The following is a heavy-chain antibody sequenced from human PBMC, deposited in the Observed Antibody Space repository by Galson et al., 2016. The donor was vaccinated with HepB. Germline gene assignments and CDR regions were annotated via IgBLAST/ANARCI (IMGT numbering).Heavy chain of an antibody. Sequence: PALVKPTQTLTLTCTFSGFSLSSSPVGVSWIRQPPGKALEWLALISWDDDKRYKSSLKRRLTITRDTSKNQVVLTMTNMDPVDTATHYCAHRSTSYRSSWAIFDYWGQGTPVTVSS. CDR1: GFSLSSSPVG. CDR2: ISWDDDK. D-gene: IGHD6-13*01. J-gene: IGHJ4*02. V-gene: IGHV2-5*08. CDR3: AHRSTSYRSSWAIFDY.